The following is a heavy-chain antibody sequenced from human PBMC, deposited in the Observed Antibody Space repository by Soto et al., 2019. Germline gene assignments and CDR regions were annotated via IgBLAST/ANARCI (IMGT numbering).Heavy chain of an antibody. CDR2: IHTTENT. J-gene: IGHJ4*02. V-gene: IGHV4-4*07. Sequence: QVQLQESGPGLVKPLETLSLTCTVSGDSISSYYWSWIRQPAGKGMEWIGRIHTTENTNYNPSLRSRVTMSVDTSNNQFSLKLTSLTAADTAVYYCARALSSAAGLYFDYWGQGTLVTVSS. D-gene: IGHD6-13*01. CDR1: GDSISSYY. CDR3: ARALSSAAGLYFDY.